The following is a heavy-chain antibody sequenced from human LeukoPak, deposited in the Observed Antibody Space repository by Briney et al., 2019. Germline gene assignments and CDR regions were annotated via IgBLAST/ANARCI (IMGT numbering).Heavy chain of an antibody. CDR3: ARDGDYGGNWDY. CDR1: GYTFTSYG. J-gene: IGHJ4*02. D-gene: IGHD4-23*01. V-gene: IGHV1-18*01. CDR2: ISAYNGNT. Sequence: ASVRVSCKASGYTFTSYGISWVRQAPGQGLEWMGWISAYNGNTNYPQKLQGRVTMTTDTSTSTAYMELRSLRSDDTAVYYCARDGDYGGNWDYWGQGTLVTVSS.